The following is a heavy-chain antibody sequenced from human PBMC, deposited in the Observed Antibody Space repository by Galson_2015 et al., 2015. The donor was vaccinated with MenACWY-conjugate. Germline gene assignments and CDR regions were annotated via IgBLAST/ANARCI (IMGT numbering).Heavy chain of an antibody. CDR1: GFTFSTYW. Sequence: SMRLSCAASGFTFSTYWMHWVRQAPGKGLVWVSRINSDGRSPSYADSVKGRFTICRGNAKKMLLLHMNSLKVEYAAVYYCARSYVPGSDRKNYYMDVCGRGTTVTVSS. J-gene: IGHJ6*03. D-gene: IGHD3-16*01. CDR2: INSDGRSP. V-gene: IGHV3-74*01. CDR3: ARSYVPGSDRKNYYMDV.